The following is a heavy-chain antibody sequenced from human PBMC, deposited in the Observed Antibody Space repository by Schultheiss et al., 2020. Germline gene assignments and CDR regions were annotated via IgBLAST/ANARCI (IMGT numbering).Heavy chain of an antibody. J-gene: IGHJ6*02. D-gene: IGHD6-13*01. V-gene: IGHV4-30-2*01. CDR2: IYNSGST. CDR1: GGSIRSGGYS. CDR3: ARADYSSSWYQKGMDV. Sequence: SQTLSLTCAVSGGSIRSGGYSWSWIRQPPGKGLEWIGYIYNSGSTYYNPSLKSRVTISVDRSKNQFSLKLSSVTAADTAVYYCARADYSSSWYQKGMDVWGQGTTVTVSS.